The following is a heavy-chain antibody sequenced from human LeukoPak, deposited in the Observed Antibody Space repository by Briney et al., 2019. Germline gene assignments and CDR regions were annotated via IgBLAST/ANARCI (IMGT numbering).Heavy chain of an antibody. Sequence: ASVKVSCKASGYTFTGYYMHWVRQAPGQGLEWMGGIIPIFGTANYAQKFQGRVTITADKSTSTAYMELSSLRSEDTAVYYCAQRGRGYSGYDFDYWGQGTLVTVSS. D-gene: IGHD5-12*01. CDR2: IIPIFGTA. CDR1: GYTFTGYY. V-gene: IGHV1-69*06. CDR3: AQRGRGYSGYDFDY. J-gene: IGHJ4*02.